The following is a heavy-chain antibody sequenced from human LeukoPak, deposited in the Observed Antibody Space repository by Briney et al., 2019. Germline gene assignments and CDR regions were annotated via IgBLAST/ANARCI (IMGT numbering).Heavy chain of an antibody. CDR3: VTDASGSYSVNYFDY. CDR2: ISGSGGNT. J-gene: IGHJ4*02. V-gene: IGHV3-23*01. Sequence: QPGGSLRFSCAASGFTFSSCAMSWVRQAPGKGLEWVSGISGSGGNTYYADSVKGRFTISRDNSKNTLYLQMSSPRTEDTAVYYCVTDASGSYSVNYFDYWGQGTLVTVSS. D-gene: IGHD3-10*01. CDR1: GFTFSSCA.